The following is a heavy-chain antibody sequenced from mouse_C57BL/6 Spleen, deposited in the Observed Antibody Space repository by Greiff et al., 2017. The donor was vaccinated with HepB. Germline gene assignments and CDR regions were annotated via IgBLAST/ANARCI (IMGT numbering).Heavy chain of an antibody. Sequence: DVMLVESGGGLVKPGGSLKLSCAASGFTFSSYAMSWVRQTPEKRLEWVATISDGGSYTYYPDNVKGRFTISRDNAKNNLYLQMSHLKSEDTAMYYCARGGNWDWEKSPFAYWGQGTLVTVSA. CDR2: ISDGGSYT. J-gene: IGHJ3*01. CDR1: GFTFSSYA. V-gene: IGHV5-4*03. CDR3: ARGGNWDWEKSPFAY. D-gene: IGHD4-1*01.